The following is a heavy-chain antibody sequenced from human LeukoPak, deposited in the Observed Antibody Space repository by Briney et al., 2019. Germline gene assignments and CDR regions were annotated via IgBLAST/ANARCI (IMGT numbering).Heavy chain of an antibody. CDR1: GGDFNNYG. CDR2: IIPVFGTT. CDR3: VRGQLRQWLVEPFDY. D-gene: IGHD6-19*01. J-gene: IGHJ4*02. V-gene: IGHV1-69*13. Sequence: SVKVSCKASGGDFNNYGTSWVRQGPGQGLEWMGGIIPVFGTTKYAQKFHGRVTITADESTTTVYMELSGLTSEDTAVYYCVRGQLRQWLVEPFDYWGQGTPVAVSS.